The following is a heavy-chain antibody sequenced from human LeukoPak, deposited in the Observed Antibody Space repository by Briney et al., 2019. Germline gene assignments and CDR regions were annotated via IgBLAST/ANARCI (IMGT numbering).Heavy chain of an antibody. V-gene: IGHV6-1*01. D-gene: IGHD5-18*01. J-gene: IGHJ6*02. Sequence: SQTLSLTCAISGDSVSSNSAVWNWIRQSPSRGLEWLGRTYYRSKWYNDYAVSVKSRITINPDTSKNQFSLQLNSVTPEDTAVYYCARSDIDTAMVYYYYGMDVWGQGTTVTVSS. CDR1: GDSVSSNSAV. CDR3: ARSDIDTAMVYYYYGMDV. CDR2: TYYRSKWYN.